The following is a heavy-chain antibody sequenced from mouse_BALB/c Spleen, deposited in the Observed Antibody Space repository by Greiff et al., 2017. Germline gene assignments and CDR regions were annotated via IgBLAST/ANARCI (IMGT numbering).Heavy chain of an antibody. V-gene: IGHV6-3*01. CDR2: IRLKSDNYAT. Sequence: EVMLVESGGGLVQPGGSMKLSCVASGFTFSSYWMSWVRQSPEKGLEWVAEIRLKSDNYATHYAESVKGKFTISRDDSKSRLYLQMNSLRAEDTGIYYCTASYRYGFAYWGQGTLVTVSA. D-gene: IGHD2-14*01. CDR1: GFTFSSYW. CDR3: TASYRYGFAY. J-gene: IGHJ3*01.